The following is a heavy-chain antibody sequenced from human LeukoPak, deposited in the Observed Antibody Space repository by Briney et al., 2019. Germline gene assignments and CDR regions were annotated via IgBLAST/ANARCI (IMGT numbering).Heavy chain of an antibody. CDR2: VTGSGTFT. D-gene: IGHD3-3*01. J-gene: IGHJ6*04. V-gene: IGHV3-23*01. CDR1: GFTFDSYA. Sequence: GGFLRLSCVASGFTFDSYAMTWVRQAPGKGLEWVSSVTGSGTFTYYADSVKGRFTISRDNAKSTLDLQMSSLRVEDTAVYYCAKDGITLFGVATMFSFLDVWGRGTTVTVSS. CDR3: AKDGITLFGVATMFSFLDV.